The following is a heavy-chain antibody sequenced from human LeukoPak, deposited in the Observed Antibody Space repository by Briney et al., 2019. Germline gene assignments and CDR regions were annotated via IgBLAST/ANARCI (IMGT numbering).Heavy chain of an antibody. J-gene: IGHJ6*02. CDR3: ARHSPASSGSRPYYYYGVDV. CDR2: IYYSGST. V-gene: IGHV4-59*08. D-gene: IGHD3-10*01. Sequence: SETLSLTCTVSGGSISSYYWSWIRQPPGKGLEWIGYIYYSGSTNYNPSLKSRVTISVDTSKNQFSLKLSSVTAADTAVYYCARHSPASSGSRPYYYYGVDVWGQGTTVTVSS. CDR1: GGSISSYY.